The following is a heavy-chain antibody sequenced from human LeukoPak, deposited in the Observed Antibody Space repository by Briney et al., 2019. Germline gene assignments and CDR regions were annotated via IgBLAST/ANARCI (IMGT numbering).Heavy chain of an antibody. Sequence: KPSETLSLTCTVSGGSISSGSYYWSWIRQPAGKGLEWIGRIYTSGSTNYNPSLKSRVTISVDTSKNQFSLKLSSVTAADTAVYYCATTYYDILTGYGAFDIWGQGTMVTVSS. V-gene: IGHV4-61*02. CDR1: GGSISSGSYY. D-gene: IGHD3-9*01. J-gene: IGHJ3*02. CDR2: IYTSGST. CDR3: ATTYYDILTGYGAFDI.